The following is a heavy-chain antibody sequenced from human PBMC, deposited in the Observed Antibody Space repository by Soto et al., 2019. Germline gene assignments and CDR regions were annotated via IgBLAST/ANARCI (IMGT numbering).Heavy chain of an antibody. CDR1: GYTFTSYD. CDR2: MNPDSGHT. Sequence: QVQLVQSGAEVKKPGASVKVSCKASGYTFTSYDINWVRQATGQGPEWMGWMNPDSGHTGYARKFRDRISLTRNTSITTAYMELTSLRPDDTASYYCTRGRVPYSSSNYFDPWGRGTLVTVSS. D-gene: IGHD6-6*01. CDR3: TRGRVPYSSSNYFDP. V-gene: IGHV1-8*01. J-gene: IGHJ5*02.